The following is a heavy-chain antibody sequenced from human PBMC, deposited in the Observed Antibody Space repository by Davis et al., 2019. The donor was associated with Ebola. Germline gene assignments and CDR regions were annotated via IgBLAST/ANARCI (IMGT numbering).Heavy chain of an antibody. Sequence: GGSLRLSCAASGFVFSSYVMSWVRRAPGKGLEWVSTLGLSADTYYADSVKGRFTISRDNSKNTLYLQMNGLRVEDTAIYYCAKDNRNIWSEVWGQGTMVTVCS. J-gene: IGHJ3*01. V-gene: IGHV3-23*01. CDR1: GFVFSSYV. CDR3: AKDNRNIWSEV. D-gene: IGHD2/OR15-2a*01. CDR2: LGLSADT.